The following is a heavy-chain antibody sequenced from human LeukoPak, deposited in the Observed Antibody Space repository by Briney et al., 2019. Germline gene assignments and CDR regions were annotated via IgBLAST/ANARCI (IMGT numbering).Heavy chain of an antibody. CDR3: ARSGGLQKFDY. J-gene: IGHJ4*02. D-gene: IGHD4-11*01. V-gene: IGHV3-30-3*01. Sequence: GGSLRLSCAASGFTFSNYALHWVRQAPGKGLQWVAVISYDGNTIHYADSVKGRFIISRDTSKNTLYLQMNSLRAEDTAVYYCARSGGLQKFDYWGQGTLVTVSS. CDR2: ISYDGNTI. CDR1: GFTFSNYA.